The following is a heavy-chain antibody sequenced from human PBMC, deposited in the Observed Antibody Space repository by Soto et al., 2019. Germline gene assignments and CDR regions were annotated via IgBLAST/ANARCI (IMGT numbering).Heavy chain of an antibody. D-gene: IGHD1-7*01. Sequence: GGSLRLSCAASEFTFRSYWMHWVRQSPGKGLVWVSRISGDGSSTNYADSVKGRFTISRDNAKNTVYLQIDSLRAEDTAVYYSARSLPGTYGAFDLWGQGTMVTVSS. J-gene: IGHJ3*01. V-gene: IGHV3-74*01. CDR1: EFTFRSYW. CDR2: ISGDGSST. CDR3: ARSLPGTYGAFDL.